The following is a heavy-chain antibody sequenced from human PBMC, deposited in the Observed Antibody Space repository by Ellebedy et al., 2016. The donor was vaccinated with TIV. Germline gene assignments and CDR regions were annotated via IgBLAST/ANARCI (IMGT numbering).Heavy chain of an antibody. Sequence: SETLSLXXTVSGGSISSYYWSWIRQPPGKGLEWIGYIYYSGSTNYNPSLKSRVTISVDKSKNQFSLKLSSVTAADTAVYYCASSKAYCSGGSCYPLLYGMDVWGQGTTVTVSS. CDR1: GGSISSYY. CDR2: IYYSGST. CDR3: ASSKAYCSGGSCYPLLYGMDV. J-gene: IGHJ6*02. V-gene: IGHV4-59*01. D-gene: IGHD2-15*01.